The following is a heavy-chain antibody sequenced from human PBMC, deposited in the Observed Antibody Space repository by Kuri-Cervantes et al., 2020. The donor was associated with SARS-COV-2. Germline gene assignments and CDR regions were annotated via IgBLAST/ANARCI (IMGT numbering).Heavy chain of an antibody. D-gene: IGHD6-19*01. CDR3: ARGIAVAGYYYGMDV. CDR2: IYYSGST. J-gene: IGHJ6*02. Sequence: ESLKISCTVSGGSISSYYWSWIRQPPGKGLEWIGYIYYSGSTNYNPSLKSRVTISVDTSKNQFSLKLSSVTAADTAVYYCARGIAVAGYYYGMDVWGQGTTVTVSS. CDR1: GGSISSYY. V-gene: IGHV4-59*08.